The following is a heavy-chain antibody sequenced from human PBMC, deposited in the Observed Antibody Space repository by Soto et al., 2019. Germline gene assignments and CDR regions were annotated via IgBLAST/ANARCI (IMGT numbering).Heavy chain of an antibody. J-gene: IGHJ5*02. CDR1: GFTFSTYW. V-gene: IGHV3-74*01. D-gene: IGHD2-2*01. CDR2: INSDASHT. CDR3: VRDGLCITTGCYGNWFDH. Sequence: EVQLVESGGGLVQPGGSLRLSCAASGFTFSTYWMHWIRQVPGKGLEWVSRINSDASHTYYVDYVKGRFTISMDNAKNTLQLEMNRLRAEDTAVYYCVRDGLCITTGCYGNWFDHWGQGTLVTVSS.